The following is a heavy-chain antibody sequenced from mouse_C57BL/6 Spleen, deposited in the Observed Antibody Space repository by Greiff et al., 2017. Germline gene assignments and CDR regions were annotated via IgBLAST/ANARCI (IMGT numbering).Heavy chain of an antibody. Sequence: EVKVVESGGDLVKPGGSLKLSCAASGFTFSSYGMSWVRQTPDKRLEWVATISSGGSYTYYPDSVKGRFTISRDNAKNTLYLQMSSLKSEDTAMYYCARRGGGTYFDYWGQGTTLTVSS. V-gene: IGHV5-6*02. J-gene: IGHJ2*01. D-gene: IGHD4-1*01. CDR3: ARRGGGTYFDY. CDR1: GFTFSSYG. CDR2: ISSGGSYT.